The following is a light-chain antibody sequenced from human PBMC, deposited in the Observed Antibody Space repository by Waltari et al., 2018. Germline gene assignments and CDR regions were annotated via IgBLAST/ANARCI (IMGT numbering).Light chain of an antibody. V-gene: IGLV2-14*03. J-gene: IGLJ2*01. CDR3: SSYISSSTLEL. Sequence: QSALTQPASVSGSPGQSIPLSCTGTSSDAGGYNYVSWYQQHPGKAPKLMIYDVSNRPSGVSNRFSGSKSGNTASLTISGLQAEDEADYYCSSYISSSTLELFGGGTSLTVL. CDR1: SSDAGGYNY. CDR2: DVS.